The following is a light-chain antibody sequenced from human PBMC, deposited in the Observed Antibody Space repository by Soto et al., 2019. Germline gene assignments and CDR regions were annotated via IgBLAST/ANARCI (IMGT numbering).Light chain of an antibody. CDR3: QHYNSYSEA. CDR1: QSISSW. CDR2: KAS. Sequence: DIKMTQSPSTLSASVGERVTITCRASQSISSWLAWYQQKPGKAPKRLIYKASTLKSGVPSRFSGSGSGTEFTLTISSLQPDDFATYYCQHYNSYSEAFGQGTKVEIK. J-gene: IGKJ1*01. V-gene: IGKV1-5*03.